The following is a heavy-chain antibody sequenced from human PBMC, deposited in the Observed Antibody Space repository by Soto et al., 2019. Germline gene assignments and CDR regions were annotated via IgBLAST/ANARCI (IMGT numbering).Heavy chain of an antibody. V-gene: IGHV4-30-4*01. CDR3: ARMEVVRRYFDY. J-gene: IGHJ4*02. D-gene: IGHD2-15*01. CDR2: IYYSGST. Sequence: SETLSLTCPVSGGSLSSGDYYWSWIRQPPGKGLEWIGYIYYSGSTYYNPSLKSRVTISVDTSKNQFSLKLSSVTAADTAVYYCARMEVVRRYFDYWGQGTLVTVSS. CDR1: GGSLSSGDYY.